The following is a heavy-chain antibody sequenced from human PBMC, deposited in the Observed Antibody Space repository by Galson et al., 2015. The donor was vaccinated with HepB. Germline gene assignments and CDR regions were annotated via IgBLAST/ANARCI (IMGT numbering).Heavy chain of an antibody. CDR1: GYTFTNYD. J-gene: IGHJ6*03. D-gene: IGHD3-3*01. V-gene: IGHV1-8*02. CDR2: MSPDSGDT. CDR3: ARVPKYYDFWSGSYRSSYSYMDV. Sequence: SCKASGYTFTNYDINWVRQATGQGLEWVGWMSPDSGDTDSAQKFQGRVTMTRNTSISTTYMELSSLRSDDTAVYYCARVPKYYDFWSGSYRSSYSYMDVWGQGSTVTVSS.